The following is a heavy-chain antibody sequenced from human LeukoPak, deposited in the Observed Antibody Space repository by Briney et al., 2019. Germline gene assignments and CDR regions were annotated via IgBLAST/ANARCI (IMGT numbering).Heavy chain of an antibody. CDR3: ASRGLYDFWSGYPWVY. Sequence: SETLSLTCTVSGGSISSYYWSWIRQPPGKGLEWIGEINHSGSTNYNPSLKSRVTISVDTSKNQFSLKLSSVTAADTAVYYCASRGLYDFWSGYPWVYWGQGTLVTVSS. V-gene: IGHV4-34*01. CDR1: GGSISSYY. J-gene: IGHJ4*02. CDR2: INHSGST. D-gene: IGHD3-3*01.